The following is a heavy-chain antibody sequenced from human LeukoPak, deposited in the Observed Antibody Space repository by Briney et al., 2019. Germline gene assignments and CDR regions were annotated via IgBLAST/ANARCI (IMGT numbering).Heavy chain of an antibody. CDR1: GFTVSSNY. D-gene: IGHD3-10*01. J-gene: IGHJ4*02. CDR3: AREANYGSGMS. CDR2: IYSGGST. V-gene: IGHV3-66*02. Sequence: GGPLRLSCAASGFTVSSNYMSWVRQAPGKGLEWVSVIYSGGSTYYADSVKGRFTISRDNSKNTLYLQMNSLRAEDTAVYYCAREANYGSGMSWGQGTLVTVSS.